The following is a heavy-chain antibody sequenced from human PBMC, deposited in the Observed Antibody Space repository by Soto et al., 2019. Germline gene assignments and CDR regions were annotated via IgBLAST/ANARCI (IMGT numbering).Heavy chain of an antibody. CDR2: IWYDGNNK. V-gene: IGHV3-33*01. CDR3: ARGAQWLVRWVLWFDP. CDR1: GFTFSSYG. Sequence: QVQLVESGGGVVQPGRSLRLSCAASGFTFSSYGMHWVRQAPGKGLEWVAVIWYDGNNKYYADSVKGRFTISRDNSKNTLYLQMNSLRAEDTAVYYCARGAQWLVRWVLWFDPWGQGTLVTVSS. J-gene: IGHJ5*02. D-gene: IGHD6-19*01.